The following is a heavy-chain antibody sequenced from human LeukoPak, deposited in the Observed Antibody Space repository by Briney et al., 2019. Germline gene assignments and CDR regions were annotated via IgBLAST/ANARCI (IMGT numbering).Heavy chain of an antibody. J-gene: IGHJ4*02. D-gene: IGHD6-19*01. Sequence: ASVKVSCTASGYTFTSFDITWVRQAPGQGLEWMAWISPYNGNTFHAQKLQGRVTMTEDTSTDTAYMELSSLRSEDTAVYYCATTSYSSGWYEVDYWGQGTLVTVSS. CDR2: ISPYNGNT. V-gene: IGHV1-18*04. CDR1: GYTFTSFD. CDR3: ATTSYSSGWYEVDY.